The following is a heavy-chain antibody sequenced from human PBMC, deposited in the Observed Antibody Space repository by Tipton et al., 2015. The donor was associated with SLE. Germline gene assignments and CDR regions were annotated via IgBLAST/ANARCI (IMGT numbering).Heavy chain of an antibody. CDR1: GFTFSSYA. CDR2: ISGSGGST. Sequence: SLRLSCAASGFTFSSYAMSWVRQAPGKGLEWVSAISGSGGSTYYADSVKGRFTISRDNSKNTLYLQMNSLRAEDTAVYYCAKAVGATYYFDYWGQGTLVTFSS. J-gene: IGHJ4*02. CDR3: AKAVGATYYFDY. D-gene: IGHD1-26*01. V-gene: IGHV3-23*01.